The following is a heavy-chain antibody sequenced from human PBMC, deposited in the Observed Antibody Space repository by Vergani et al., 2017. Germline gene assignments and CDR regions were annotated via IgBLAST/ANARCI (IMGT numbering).Heavy chain of an antibody. CDR1: GGSISSSSYY. CDR3: ARTDIVATMPDY. V-gene: IGHV4-39*01. Sequence: QLQLQESGPGLVKPSETLSLTCTVSGGSISSSSYYWGWIRQPPGKGLEWIGSIYYSGSTYYNPSLKSRVTISVDTSKNQFTLKLSPVTAADTAVYYCARTDIVATMPDYWGQGTLVTVSS. J-gene: IGHJ4*02. D-gene: IGHD5-12*01. CDR2: IYYSGST.